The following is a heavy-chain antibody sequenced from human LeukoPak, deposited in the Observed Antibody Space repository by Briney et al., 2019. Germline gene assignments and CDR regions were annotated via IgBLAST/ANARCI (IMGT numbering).Heavy chain of an antibody. J-gene: IGHJ4*02. CDR3: ARDRDSIGYYRF. V-gene: IGHV1-18*01. D-gene: IGHD3-22*01. Sequence: ASVKVSCKASGYTFTSYGISWVRQPPGQGLEWMGWISTYSGNTNYAQKFQGRVTMTTDTSTSTTYMELRSLRSDDTAMYYCARDRDSIGYYRFWGQGTLVTVSS. CDR2: ISTYSGNT. CDR1: GYTFTSYG.